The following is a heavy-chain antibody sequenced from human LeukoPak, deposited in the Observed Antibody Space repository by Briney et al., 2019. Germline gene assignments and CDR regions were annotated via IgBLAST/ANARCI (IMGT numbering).Heavy chain of an antibody. CDR3: ARHTVWYSSSFYYYYYGMDV. CDR2: IYYSGST. Sequence: SETLSLTCTVSGGSISSYNWSWIRQPPGKGLEWIGYIYYSGSTNYNPSLKSRVTISVDTSKNQFSLKLSSVTAADTAVYYCARHTVWYSSSFYYYYYGMDVWGQGTTVTVSS. V-gene: IGHV4-59*08. J-gene: IGHJ6*02. D-gene: IGHD6-13*01. CDR1: GGSISSYN.